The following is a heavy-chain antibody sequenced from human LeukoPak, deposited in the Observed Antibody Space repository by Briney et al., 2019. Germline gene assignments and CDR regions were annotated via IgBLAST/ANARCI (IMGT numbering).Heavy chain of an antibody. J-gene: IGHJ4*02. CDR3: AKRLAAIGAVDY. CDR2: ISDSGGRA. CDR1: GFTFSSFA. V-gene: IGHV3-23*01. Sequence: GESLRLSCAASGFTFSSFAMGWVRQAPGKGLEWVSIISDSGGRAYYADSVRGRFTISRDNSKNTLYLHMNSLRAEDTALYYCAKRLAAIGAVDYWGQGTLVTVSS. D-gene: IGHD6-13*01.